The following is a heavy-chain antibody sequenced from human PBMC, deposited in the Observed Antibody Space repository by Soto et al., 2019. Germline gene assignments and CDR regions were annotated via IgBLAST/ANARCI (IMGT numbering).Heavy chain of an antibody. CDR2: IYYSGST. CDR3: ARAYGGFDNGLDV. D-gene: IGHD5-12*01. Sequence: PSETLSLTCTVSGDSIRSYYWTWIRQPPGKGLELSGYIYYSGSTRYNPSLKSRVTISVDMSKNQFSLKLSSVIAADTAVYYCARAYGGFDNGLDVWGQGTAVTVS. CDR1: GDSIRSYY. J-gene: IGHJ6*02. V-gene: IGHV4-59*01.